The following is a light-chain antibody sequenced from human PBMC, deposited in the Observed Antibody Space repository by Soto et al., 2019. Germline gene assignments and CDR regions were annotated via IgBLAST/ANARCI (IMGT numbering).Light chain of an antibody. CDR2: TAS. J-gene: IGKJ3*01. CDR3: QQSFSSLCT. V-gene: IGKV1-39*01. CDR1: QTISNY. Sequence: DIQLTQSPSSLSASVGDRVTIACRASQTISNYLNWYQQKPGKAPILLIHTASTLQSGVPSRFSGSGSGTDVTLTISSLQPEDFATYYCQQSFSSLCTFGPGTKVDIK.